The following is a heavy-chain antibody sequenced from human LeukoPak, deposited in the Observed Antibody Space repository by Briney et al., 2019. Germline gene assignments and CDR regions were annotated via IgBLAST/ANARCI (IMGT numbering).Heavy chain of an antibody. V-gene: IGHV4-31*01. D-gene: IGHD3-10*01. J-gene: IGHJ6*03. CDR3: AAPLWFREGYYMDV. Sequence: PSETLSLTCTVSGGPISSGGYYWSWIRQHPRKGLEWIGYIYYSGSTYYNPSLKSQVTISVDTSKNQFSLKLSSVTAADAAVYYCAAPLWFREGYYMDVWGKGTTVTVSS. CDR1: GGPISSGGYY. CDR2: IYYSGST.